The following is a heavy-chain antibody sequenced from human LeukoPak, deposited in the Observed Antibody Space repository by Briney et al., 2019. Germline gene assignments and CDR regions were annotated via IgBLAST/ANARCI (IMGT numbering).Heavy chain of an antibody. CDR2: MNPNSGNT. Sequence: SVKVSCKASGYTFTSYDINWVRQATGQGPEWMGWMNPNSGNTGYAQKFQGRVTITRNTSISTAYMELSSLRSEDTAVYYCARGRYDFWSGPPYFDYWGQGTLVTVSS. V-gene: IGHV1-8*03. CDR1: GYTFTSYD. D-gene: IGHD3-3*01. CDR3: ARGRYDFWSGPPYFDY. J-gene: IGHJ4*02.